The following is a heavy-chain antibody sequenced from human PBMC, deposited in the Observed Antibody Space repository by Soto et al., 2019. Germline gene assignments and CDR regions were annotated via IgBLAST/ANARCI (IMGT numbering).Heavy chain of an antibody. D-gene: IGHD7-27*01. CDR3: AKDLLGPGRAYGMDV. V-gene: IGHV3-30*18. Sequence: QVQLVESGGGVVQPGRSLRLSWAASGLTFSSYGMHWVRQAPGKGLEWVAVISYDGSNKYYADSVKGRFTISRDNSKNTLYLQMNSLRAEDTAVYYCAKDLLGPGRAYGMDVWGQGTTVTVSS. J-gene: IGHJ6*02. CDR2: ISYDGSNK. CDR1: GLTFSSYG.